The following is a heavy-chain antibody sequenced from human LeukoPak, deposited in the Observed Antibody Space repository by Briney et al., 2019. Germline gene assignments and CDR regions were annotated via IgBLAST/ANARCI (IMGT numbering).Heavy chain of an antibody. D-gene: IGHD3-16*02. J-gene: IGHJ5*02. Sequence: PSETLSLTCTVSGGSISSYYWSWIRQPPGKGLEWIGYIYYSGSTNYNPSLKSRVTISVDTSKNQFSLKLSSVTAADTAVYYCARRRLSPIWFDPWGQGTLVTVSS. CDR2: IYYSGST. V-gene: IGHV4-59*01. CDR1: GGSISSYY. CDR3: ARRRLSPIWFDP.